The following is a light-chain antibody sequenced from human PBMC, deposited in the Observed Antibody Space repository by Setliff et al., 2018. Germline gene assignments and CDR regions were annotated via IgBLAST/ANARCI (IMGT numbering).Light chain of an antibody. CDR2: DVS. Sequence: QSALTQPASVSGSPGQSITISCTGTSSDVGNYNYVSWYQQHPGKALKLMIYDVSKRPSGVSNRFSGSKSGNTASLTISGLQAEDEADYYCSSYTSSSTLVFGGGTKVTVL. V-gene: IGLV2-14*01. J-gene: IGLJ2*01. CDR1: SSDVGNYNY. CDR3: SSYTSSSTLV.